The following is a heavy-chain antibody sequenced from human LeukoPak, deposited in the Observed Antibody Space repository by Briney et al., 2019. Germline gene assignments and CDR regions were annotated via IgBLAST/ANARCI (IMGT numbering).Heavy chain of an antibody. V-gene: IGHV4-39*07. CDR1: GGSITKNGYY. Sequence: SETLSLTCSVSGGSITKNGYYWGWIRQSPETGLEWIGSNSGSTYYNPSLNSRVTISVDTPKNQFSLKLTSVTAADTAVYYCCGSGWFAGPFGYWGQGALVTVSS. D-gene: IGHD6-19*01. CDR3: CGSGWFAGPFGY. CDR2: NSGST. J-gene: IGHJ4*02.